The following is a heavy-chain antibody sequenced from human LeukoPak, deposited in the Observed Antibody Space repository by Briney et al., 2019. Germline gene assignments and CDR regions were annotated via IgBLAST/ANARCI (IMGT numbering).Heavy chain of an antibody. J-gene: IGHJ5*02. CDR2: IYHSGST. Sequence: SETLSLACTVSGYSISSGYYWGWIRQPPGKGLEWIGSIYHSGSTYYNPSLKSRVTISVDTSKNQFSLKLSSVTAADTAVYYCARDSHPFDPWGQGTLVTVSS. CDR1: GYSISSGYY. V-gene: IGHV4-38-2*02. CDR3: ARDSHPFDP.